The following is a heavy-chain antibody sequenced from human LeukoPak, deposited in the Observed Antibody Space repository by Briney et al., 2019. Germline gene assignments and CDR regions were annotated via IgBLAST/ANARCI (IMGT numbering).Heavy chain of an antibody. CDR1: GFTFSSYS. J-gene: IGHJ5*02. Sequence: PGGSLRLSCAASGFTFSSYSMNWVRQAPGKGLEWVSVIYSGGSTYYADSVKGRFTISRDNSKNTLYLQMNSLRAEDTAVYYCARAWSVAGTTWGQGTLVTVSS. CDR2: IYSGGST. V-gene: IGHV3-66*01. CDR3: ARAWSVAGTT. D-gene: IGHD6-19*01.